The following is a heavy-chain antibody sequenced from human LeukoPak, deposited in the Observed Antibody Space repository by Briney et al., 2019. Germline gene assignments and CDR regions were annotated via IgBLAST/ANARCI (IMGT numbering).Heavy chain of an antibody. CDR1: GGSFSGYY. J-gene: IGHJ3*02. Sequence: SETLSLTCAVYGGSFSGYYWSWIRQPPGKGLEWIGEINHSGSTNYNPSLKSRVTISVDTSKNQFSLKLSSVTAADTAVYYCAREGAYCGGDCSDDAFDIWGQGTMVTVSS. V-gene: IGHV4-34*01. D-gene: IGHD2-21*02. CDR2: INHSGST. CDR3: AREGAYCGGDCSDDAFDI.